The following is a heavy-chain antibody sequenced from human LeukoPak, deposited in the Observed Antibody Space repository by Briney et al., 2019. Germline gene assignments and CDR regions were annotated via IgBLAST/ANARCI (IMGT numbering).Heavy chain of an antibody. Sequence: SETLSLTCAVYGGSFSGYYWSWIRQPPGKGLEWIGEINHSGSTNYNPSLKSRVTISVDTSKNQFSLKLRSVTAADTAVYYCARATDYGDYRWFDPWGQGTLVTVSS. V-gene: IGHV4-34*01. CDR2: INHSGST. D-gene: IGHD4-17*01. J-gene: IGHJ5*02. CDR1: GGSFSGYY. CDR3: ARATDYGDYRWFDP.